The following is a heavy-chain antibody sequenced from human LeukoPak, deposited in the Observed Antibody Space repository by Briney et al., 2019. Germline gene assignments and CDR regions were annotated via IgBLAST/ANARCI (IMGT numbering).Heavy chain of an antibody. V-gene: IGHV1-18*01. Sequence: ASVKVSCKASGYTFTSYGISWVRQAPGQGLEWMGWISAYNGNTNYAQKFQGRVTITADKSTSTAYMELSSLRSEDTAVYYCASVSGKTVTTLSGPMDVWGQGTTVTVSS. CDR1: GYTFTSYG. CDR3: ASVSGKTVTTLSGPMDV. D-gene: IGHD1-14*01. CDR2: ISAYNGNT. J-gene: IGHJ6*02.